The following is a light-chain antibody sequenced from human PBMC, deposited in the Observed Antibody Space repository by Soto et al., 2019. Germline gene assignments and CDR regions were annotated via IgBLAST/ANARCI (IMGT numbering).Light chain of an antibody. CDR2: EGS. V-gene: IGKV1-5*03. CDR1: QSINTW. J-gene: IGKJ1*01. CDR3: QQYRTYSRT. Sequence: DIQMTQSPSTLSASVGDRITITCRASQSINTWLAWYQQKPGEAPKLLIYEGSTLEWGFPSRFSGSESGTEFTLTISRLQPDDFATFYCQQYRTYSRTFGQGTKVEVK.